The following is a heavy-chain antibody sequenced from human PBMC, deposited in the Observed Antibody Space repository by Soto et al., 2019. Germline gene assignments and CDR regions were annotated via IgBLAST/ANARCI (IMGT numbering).Heavy chain of an antibody. CDR3: AKGRYDFWSPYYFDS. CDR1: GLNFDDFA. D-gene: IGHD3-3*01. CDR2: ITWNSRVL. J-gene: IGHJ4*02. Sequence: SGGSLRLSCVGTGLNFDDFAMHWVRQAPGKGLEWVSGITWNSRVLAYADSVKGRFTISRDNARNSLYLQMGSLRDEDTALYYCAKGRYDFWSPYYFDSWGQGTLVTVSS. V-gene: IGHV3-9*01.